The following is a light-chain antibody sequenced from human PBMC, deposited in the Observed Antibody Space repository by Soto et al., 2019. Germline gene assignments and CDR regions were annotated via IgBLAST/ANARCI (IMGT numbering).Light chain of an antibody. CDR2: GAS. CDR3: QQYNNWPRT. Sequence: EIVMTQSPATLSVSPGERATISCRASQSVSSNLAWYQQKPGQAPRLLIYGASTRATGIPARFSGSRSGTELTLTISSLQSEDFAVYYCQQYNNWPRTFGQGTKVEIK. V-gene: IGKV3-15*01. CDR1: QSVSSN. J-gene: IGKJ1*01.